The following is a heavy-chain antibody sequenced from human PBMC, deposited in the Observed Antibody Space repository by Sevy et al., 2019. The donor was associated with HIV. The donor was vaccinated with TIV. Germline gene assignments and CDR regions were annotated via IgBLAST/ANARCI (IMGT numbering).Heavy chain of an antibody. Sequence: GGSLRLSCAASGFTFSSYAMSWVRQAPGKGLEWVSAISGSGGSTYYADSVKGRFTISRDNSKNTLYLQMNSLRAEEAAVYYCAEDLGGQWVVQGPVYAFDVWGQGTMVTVSS. V-gene: IGHV3-23*01. J-gene: IGHJ3*01. CDR3: AEDLGGQWVVQGPVYAFDV. D-gene: IGHD6-19*01. CDR2: ISGSGGST. CDR1: GFTFSSYA.